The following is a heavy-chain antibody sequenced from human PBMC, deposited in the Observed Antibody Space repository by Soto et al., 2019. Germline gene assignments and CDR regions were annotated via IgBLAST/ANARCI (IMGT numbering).Heavy chain of an antibody. CDR1: GDTFSGNA. V-gene: IGHV1-69*01. J-gene: IGHJ5*01. D-gene: IGHD1-1*01. CDR2: IIPSFGTS. CDR3: AKSPPWVQIWKNWLDS. Sequence: QAQVVQSGAEVKKPGSSVKVSCKASGDTFSGNAVSWVRQAPGQGLEWMGGIIPSFGTSNYAQKFQGRVTITADESTSTAHIELSSLRSEDTAVYFCAKSPPWVQIWKNWLDSWGQGTLVTVSS.